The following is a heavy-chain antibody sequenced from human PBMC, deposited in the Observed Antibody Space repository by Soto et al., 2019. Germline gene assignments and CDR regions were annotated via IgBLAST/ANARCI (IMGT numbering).Heavy chain of an antibody. D-gene: IGHD3-22*01. V-gene: IGHV3-30*18. Sequence: GGSLRLSCAASGFTFSSYGMHWVRQAPGKGLEWVAVISYDGSNKYYADSVKGRFTISRDNSKNTLYLQMNSLRAEDTAVYYCAKIYYDSSGYYYSLLYGMDVWGQGTTVTVSS. CDR3: AKIYYDSSGYYYSLLYGMDV. J-gene: IGHJ6*02. CDR1: GFTFSSYG. CDR2: ISYDGSNK.